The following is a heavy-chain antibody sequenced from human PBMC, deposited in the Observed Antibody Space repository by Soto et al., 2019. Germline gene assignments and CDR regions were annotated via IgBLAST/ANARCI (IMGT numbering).Heavy chain of an antibody. Sequence: PGGSLRLSCTVSRFTFSSYAMNWVRQAPGKGLEWVSTISGSGGDTYYADSVKGRFTISRDNSKNTLYLQMNSLRAEDTAVYYCAKGLGYGYGYDSYYFDYWGQGNLVTVS. V-gene: IGHV3-23*01. CDR1: RFTFSSYA. D-gene: IGHD5-18*01. CDR2: ISGSGGDT. CDR3: AKGLGYGYGYDSYYFDY. J-gene: IGHJ4*02.